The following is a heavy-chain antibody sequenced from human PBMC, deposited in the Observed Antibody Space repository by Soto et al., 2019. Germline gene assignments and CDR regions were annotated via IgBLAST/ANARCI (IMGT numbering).Heavy chain of an antibody. CDR3: AREWRVCISRVCEREHWFDP. CDR1: GGTFSNYA. D-gene: IGHD2-8*01. CDR2: IIPIFGTA. Sequence: QVQLVQSGAEVKRPGSSVKVSCKASGGTFSNYAISWVRQAPGQGLEWMGGIIPIFGTADYAQKFQGRVTFSADKSTGTVYMDLSSLSSDDTAVYYCAREWRVCISRVCEREHWFDPWGQGTLVTVSS. J-gene: IGHJ5*02. V-gene: IGHV1-69*06.